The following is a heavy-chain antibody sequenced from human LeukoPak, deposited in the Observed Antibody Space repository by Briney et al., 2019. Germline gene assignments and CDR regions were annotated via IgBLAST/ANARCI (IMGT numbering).Heavy chain of an antibody. CDR3: ARGDPRIMVRGVPLGAYFDY. CDR2: INPNSGGT. V-gene: IGHV1-2*02. D-gene: IGHD3-10*01. CDR1: GYTFTGYY. Sequence: GASVKLSCKASGYTFTGYYMHWVRQAPGQGLEWMGWINPNSGGTNYAQTLQGRVTMTRDTSISTAYMELSRLRSDDTAVYYCARGDPRIMVRGVPLGAYFDYWGQGTLVTVSS. J-gene: IGHJ4*02.